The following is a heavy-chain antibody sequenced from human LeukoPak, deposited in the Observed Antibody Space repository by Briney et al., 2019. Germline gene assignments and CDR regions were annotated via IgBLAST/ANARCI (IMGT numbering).Heavy chain of an antibody. CDR1: GVSFNDYY. Sequence: SETLSLTCAVAGVSFNDYYWSWFRQTPGKGLEWIGEINHSGYTNDSPSLKSRVTLSIDTSRKQFSLNLRSVAVADTGIYYCTRMTTGHDYWGQGTLVTVSS. CDR2: INHSGYT. J-gene: IGHJ4*02. V-gene: IGHV4-34*01. CDR3: TRMTTGHDY. D-gene: IGHD4-11*01.